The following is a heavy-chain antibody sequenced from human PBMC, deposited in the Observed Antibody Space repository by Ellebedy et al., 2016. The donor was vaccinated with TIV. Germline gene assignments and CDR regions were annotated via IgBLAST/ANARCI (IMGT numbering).Heavy chain of an antibody. D-gene: IGHD5-18*01. J-gene: IGHJ4*02. CDR2: ISYDGSNK. Sequence: PGGSLRLSCAASGFTFSSYAIHCVRQAPGKGLEGLAVISYDGSNKYYADSVKGRFSNSRDNSKNTRYLQMNSLRAEDTAVYYCAREGGGYSYYFDYWGQGTLVTVSS. CDR3: AREGGGYSYYFDY. V-gene: IGHV3-30-3*01. CDR1: GFTFSSYA.